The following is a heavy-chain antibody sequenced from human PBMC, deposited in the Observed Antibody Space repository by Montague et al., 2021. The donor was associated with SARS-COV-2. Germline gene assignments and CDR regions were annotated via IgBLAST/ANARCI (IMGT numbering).Heavy chain of an antibody. CDR1: GFTFGSYW. CDR3: ARVGSSSWYFDY. CDR2: IKQDGSEK. J-gene: IGHJ4*02. D-gene: IGHD6-13*01. Sequence: SLRLSCAASGFTFGSYWMSWVRQAPGKGLEWVANIKQDGSEKYYVDSVRGRFTISRDNAKNSLYLQMNSLRAEDTAVYYCARVGSSSWYFDYWGQGTLVTVSS. V-gene: IGHV3-7*01.